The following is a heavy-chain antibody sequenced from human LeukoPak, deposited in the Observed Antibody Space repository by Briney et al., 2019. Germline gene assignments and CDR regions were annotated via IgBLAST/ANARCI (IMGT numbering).Heavy chain of an antibody. J-gene: IGHJ4*02. D-gene: IGHD3-22*01. CDR2: IWYDGSNK. CDR3: AKAAYYDSSGYYRY. Sequence: PGGSLRLSCAASGFTFSSYGMRWVRQAPGKGLEWVAVIWYDGSNKYYADSVKGRFTISRDNSKNTLYLQMNSLRAEDTAVYYCAKAAYYDSSGYYRYWGQGTLVTVSS. CDR1: GFTFSSYG. V-gene: IGHV3-33*06.